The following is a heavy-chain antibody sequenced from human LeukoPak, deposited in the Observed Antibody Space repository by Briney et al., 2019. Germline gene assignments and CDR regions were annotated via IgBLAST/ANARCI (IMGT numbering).Heavy chain of an antibody. V-gene: IGHV3-15*01. CDR2: IKSKSDGETT. Sequence: GGYLRLSCAASGFTFSNAWMTWVRQAPGKGLEWVGRIKSKSDGETTDYAAPVKGRFSISRDDSKDTVYLQMNSLKSEDTAVYYRSTMHDDDYDDLEYWGQGTLVTVSS. J-gene: IGHJ4*02. D-gene: IGHD4-17*01. CDR3: STMHDDDYDDLEY. CDR1: GFTFSNAW.